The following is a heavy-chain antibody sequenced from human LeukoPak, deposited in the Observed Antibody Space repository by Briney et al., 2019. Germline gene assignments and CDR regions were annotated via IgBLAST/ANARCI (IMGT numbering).Heavy chain of an antibody. J-gene: IGHJ4*02. CDR2: ISSSSSYI. Sequence: PGGSLRLSCAASGFTFSSYSMNWVRQAPGKGLEWVSSISSSSSYIYYADSVKGRFTISRDNAKNSLYLQMNSLRAEDTAVYYCARIYSNSWYTALDYWGQGTLVTVSS. CDR3: ARIYSNSWYTALDY. V-gene: IGHV3-21*01. D-gene: IGHD6-13*01. CDR1: GFTFSSYS.